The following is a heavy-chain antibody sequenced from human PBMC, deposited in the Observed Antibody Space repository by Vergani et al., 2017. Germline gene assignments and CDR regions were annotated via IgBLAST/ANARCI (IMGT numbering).Heavy chain of an antibody. CDR1: GVSMQSGSFY. J-gene: IGHJ5*02. V-gene: IGHV4-61*02. Sequence: QVQLHESGPGLVKPSETLSLICSVSGVSMQSGSFYWTWIRQTAGRRLEWIGSVYPSGTTNYNPSLNGRVTIFVDKSKNLLSLRLKSVTAADTAVYYCARGDTRTDWFDPWGQGTLVTVSS. CDR3: ARGDTRTDWFDP. CDR2: VYPSGTT. D-gene: IGHD3/OR15-3a*01.